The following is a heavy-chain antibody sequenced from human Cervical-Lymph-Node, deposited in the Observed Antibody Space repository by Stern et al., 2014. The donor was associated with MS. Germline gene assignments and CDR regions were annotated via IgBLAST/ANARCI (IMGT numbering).Heavy chain of an antibody. J-gene: IGHJ4*02. CDR2: VYHSGYA. D-gene: IGHD3-9*01. CDR3: ASRTLTFPYYFDS. V-gene: IGHV4-4*02. Sequence: QVQLQESGPGLVKPSGTLSLTCAVSGGSILRTDWWSWVRQPPGKGLEWIGEVYHSGYANYSPSLKSRVTLSVDKSQTHFYLNLTSVTAADTALYYCASRTLTFPYYFDSWGQGTLVTVSS. CDR1: GGSILRTDW.